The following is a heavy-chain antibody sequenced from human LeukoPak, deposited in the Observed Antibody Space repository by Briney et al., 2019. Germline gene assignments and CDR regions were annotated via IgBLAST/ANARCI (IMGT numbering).Heavy chain of an antibody. Sequence: GGSLRLSCAASGFTFSSYSMNWVRQAPGKGLEWVSSISSSSSYIYYADSVKGRFTISRDNSKNTLYLQMNSLRAEDAAVYYCARDLLTGPDYDFWSGTFDYWGQGTLVTVSS. CDR2: ISSSSSYI. D-gene: IGHD3-3*01. CDR1: GFTFSSYS. V-gene: IGHV3-21*01. CDR3: ARDLLTGPDYDFWSGTFDY. J-gene: IGHJ4*02.